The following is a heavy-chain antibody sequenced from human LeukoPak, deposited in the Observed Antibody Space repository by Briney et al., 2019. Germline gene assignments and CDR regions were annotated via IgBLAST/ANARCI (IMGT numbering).Heavy chain of an antibody. CDR2: IYYSGST. Sequence: ASETLSLTCTVSGGSISSYYWNWIRQPPGKGLKWIGYIYYSGSTNYNPSLKSRVTISVDTSKNQFSLKLSSVTAADTAVYYCARGGGYHSDYWGQGTLVTVSS. CDR3: ARGGGYHSDY. J-gene: IGHJ4*02. CDR1: GGSISSYY. V-gene: IGHV4-59*01. D-gene: IGHD3-22*01.